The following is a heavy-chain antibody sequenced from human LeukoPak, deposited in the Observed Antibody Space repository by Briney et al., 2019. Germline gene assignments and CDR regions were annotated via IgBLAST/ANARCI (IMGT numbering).Heavy chain of an antibody. D-gene: IGHD3-10*01. J-gene: IGHJ4*02. V-gene: IGHV3-48*03. CDR1: GFTFRSYE. CDR2: ISTSGSRK. Sequence: PGGSLRLSCAASGFTFRSYEMNWVRQAPGKGLEWVSYISTSGSRKYYADSMKGRFTISRDNAKNSLYLQMNSLRTEDTAVYNCARISVSGSFWDYWGQGTLVTVSS. CDR3: ARISVSGSFWDY.